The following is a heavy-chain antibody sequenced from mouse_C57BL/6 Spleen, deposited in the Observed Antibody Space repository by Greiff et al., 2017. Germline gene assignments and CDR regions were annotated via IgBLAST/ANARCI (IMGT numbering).Heavy chain of an antibody. Sequence: EVQRVESGGGLVKPGGSLKLSCAASGFTFSDYGMHWVRQAPETGLEWVAYISSGSSNIYYADTVKGRFTISRDNAKNTLFLQMTSLRSEDTAMYYCAPLPGGYAMDYWGQGTSVTVSS. CDR1: GFTFSDYG. J-gene: IGHJ4*01. V-gene: IGHV5-17*01. D-gene: IGHD2-10*01. CDR2: ISSGSSNI. CDR3: APLPGGYAMDY.